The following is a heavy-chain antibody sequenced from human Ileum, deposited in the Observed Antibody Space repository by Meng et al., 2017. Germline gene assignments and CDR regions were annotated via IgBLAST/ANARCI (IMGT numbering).Heavy chain of an antibody. CDR2: ISSSGGSI. CDR1: GFTFSDYF. D-gene: IGHD2/OR15-2a*01. J-gene: IGHJ5*02. V-gene: IGHV3-11*01. CDR3: ARGTTYCNAVKCAYDP. Sequence: QVQLIQSGGGLVKPGGSLRLSCSASGFTFSDYFMSWIRQAPGEGLELLSYISSSGGSIAYADPVKGRFTASRDNSKNALYLQMDSLRAEDTAVYYCARGTTYCNAVKCAYDPWGQGTLVTVSS.